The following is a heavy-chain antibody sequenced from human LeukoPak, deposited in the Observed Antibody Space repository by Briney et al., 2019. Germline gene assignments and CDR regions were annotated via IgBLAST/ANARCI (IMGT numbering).Heavy chain of an antibody. CDR3: ARYSSSTFDY. J-gene: IGHJ4*02. CDR1: GGTFSIYA. V-gene: IGHV1-69*04. CDR2: IIPILGIA. Sequence: SVTVSCKASGGTFSIYAISWVRQAPGQGLEWMGRIIPILGIANYAQKFQGRVTITADKSTSTAYMELSSLRSEDTAVYYCARYSSSTFDYWGQGTLVTVSS. D-gene: IGHD6-6*01.